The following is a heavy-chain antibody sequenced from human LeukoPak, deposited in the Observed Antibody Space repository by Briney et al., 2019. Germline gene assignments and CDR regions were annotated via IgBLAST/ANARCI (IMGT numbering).Heavy chain of an antibody. CDR3: ARDLRVTMIADSDYGMDV. J-gene: IGHJ6*02. Sequence: PGRSLRLSCAASGFTFSSYGMHWVRQAPGKGLEWVAIIWYDGTNKYYADSVKGRFTISRDNSKNTLYLQMNSLRAEDTAVYYCARDLRVTMIADSDYGMDVWGQGTTVTVSS. CDR1: GFTFSSYG. D-gene: IGHD3-22*01. CDR2: IWYDGTNK. V-gene: IGHV3-33*01.